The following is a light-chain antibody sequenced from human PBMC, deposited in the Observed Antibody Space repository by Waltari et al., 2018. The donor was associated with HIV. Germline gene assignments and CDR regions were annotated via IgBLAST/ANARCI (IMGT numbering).Light chain of an antibody. Sequence: QSALTQPASVSGSPGQSITISCTGTSSDVGGYNYVSWYQQQPGKAPKLMIYEVSNRPSGVSNRFSGSKSGNTASLTISGLQAEDEADYYCQSYDSNNAVFGGGTKLTVL. V-gene: IGLV2-14*01. CDR2: EVS. CDR1: SSDVGGYNY. CDR3: QSYDSNNAV. J-gene: IGLJ3*02.